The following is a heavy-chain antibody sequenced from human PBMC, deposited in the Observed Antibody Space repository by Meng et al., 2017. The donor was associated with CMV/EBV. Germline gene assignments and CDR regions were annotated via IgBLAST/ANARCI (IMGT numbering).Heavy chain of an antibody. CDR2: IYYSGST. V-gene: IGHV4-30-4*08. CDR1: GGSISSGDYY. Sequence: SETLSLTCTVSGGSISSGDYYWSWIRQPPGKGLEWIGYIYYSGSTSYNLSLKSRVTISVDTSKNQFSLKLSSVTAADTAVYYCARKYCSSTRCYTRRSGWFDPWGQGTLVTVSS. J-gene: IGHJ5*02. D-gene: IGHD2-2*02. CDR3: ARKYCSSTRCYTRRSGWFDP.